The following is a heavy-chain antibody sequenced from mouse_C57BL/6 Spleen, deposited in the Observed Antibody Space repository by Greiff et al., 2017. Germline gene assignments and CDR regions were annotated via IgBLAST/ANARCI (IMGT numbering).Heavy chain of an antibody. J-gene: IGHJ4*01. CDR1: GYTFTSYW. V-gene: IGHV1-7*01. Sequence: QVQLQQSGAELAKPGASVKLSCKASGYTFTSYWLHWVKQRPGQGLEWIGYINPSSGYTKYNQKFKDKATLTADKSSSTAYMQLSSLTYEDSAVYYCAREEDSSGYEDAMDYWGQGTSVTVSS. CDR3: AREEDSSGYEDAMDY. CDR2: INPSSGYT. D-gene: IGHD3-2*02.